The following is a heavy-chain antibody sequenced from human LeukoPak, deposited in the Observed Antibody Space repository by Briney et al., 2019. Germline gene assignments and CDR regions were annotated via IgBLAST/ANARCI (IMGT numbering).Heavy chain of an antibody. V-gene: IGHV1-2*02. D-gene: IGHD4-17*01. CDR1: GYTFTGYY. J-gene: IGHJ4*02. Sequence: ASVKVSCKASGYTFTGYYMHWVRQAPGQGLEWMGWINPNSGGTNYAQKFQGRVTMTRDTSTSTVYMELNSLRAEDTAVYYCARDAVYGAKGLYWGQGTLVTVSS. CDR2: INPNSGGT. CDR3: ARDAVYGAKGLY.